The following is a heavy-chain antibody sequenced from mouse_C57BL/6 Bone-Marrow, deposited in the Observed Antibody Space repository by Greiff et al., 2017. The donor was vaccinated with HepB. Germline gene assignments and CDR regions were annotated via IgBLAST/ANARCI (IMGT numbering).Heavy chain of an antibody. CDR2: IRNKANNHAT. Sequence: EVKLMESGGGLVQPGGSMKLSCAASGFTFSDAWMDWVRQSPEKGLEWVADIRNKANNHATYYAESVKGRFTISRDDSKSSVYLQMNSLRAEDTGIYYCTRDLAGFAYWGQGTLVTVSA. J-gene: IGHJ3*01. CDR3: TRDLAGFAY. D-gene: IGHD6-1*01. V-gene: IGHV6-6*01. CDR1: GFTFSDAW.